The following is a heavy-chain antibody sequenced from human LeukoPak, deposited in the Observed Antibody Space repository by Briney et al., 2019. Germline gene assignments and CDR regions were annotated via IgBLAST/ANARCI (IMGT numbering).Heavy chain of an antibody. J-gene: IGHJ4*02. V-gene: IGHV3-23*05. CDR1: GFTISGYR. Sequence: GGSLRLSCAASGFTISGYRINWGRQAPAPGLERESTIYGKGGDTKYIASVKGWFAISRDKSKNTLYLQINSLRVEDTAVYYCAKDNAAVGGHDFDYWGQGALVTVSS. CDR3: AKDNAAVGGHDFDY. D-gene: IGHD1-26*01. CDR2: IYGKGGDT.